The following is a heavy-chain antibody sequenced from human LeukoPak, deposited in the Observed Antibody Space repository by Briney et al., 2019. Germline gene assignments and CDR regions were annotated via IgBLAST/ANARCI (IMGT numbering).Heavy chain of an antibody. CDR3: AGGYSSGWYSNGAFDI. CDR1: GGSISSYY. J-gene: IGHJ3*02. Sequence: PSETLSLTCTVSGGSISSYYWSWIRQPPGKGLEWIGYIYYSGSTNYNPSLKSRVTISVDTSKSQFSLKLSSVTAADTAVYYCAGGYSSGWYSNGAFDIWGQGTMVTVSS. D-gene: IGHD6-19*01. V-gene: IGHV4-59*01. CDR2: IYYSGST.